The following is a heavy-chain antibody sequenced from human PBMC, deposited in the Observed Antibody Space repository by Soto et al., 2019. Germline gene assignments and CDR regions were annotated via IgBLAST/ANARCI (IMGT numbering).Heavy chain of an antibody. CDR3: ARQIYDSDTGPNFQYYLDS. D-gene: IGHD3-22*01. CDR1: VYSFAGYW. J-gene: IGHJ4*02. Sequence: GESLKISCNGSVYSFAGYWITWVRQKPGKGLEWMGRIDPSDSPTYYSPSFRGHVTISVTKSITTVFLQWSSLRASDTAMYYCARQIYDSDTGPNFQYYLDSWGKGTPVTDSS. V-gene: IGHV5-10-1*01. CDR2: IDPSDSPT.